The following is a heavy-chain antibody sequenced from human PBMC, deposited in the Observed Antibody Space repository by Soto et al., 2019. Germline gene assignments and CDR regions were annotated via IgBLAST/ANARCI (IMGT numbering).Heavy chain of an antibody. CDR2: VNPIVGMS. Sequence: QVQLVQSGAEVKKPGSPVKVSCTASGGTFNSYTINWVRQAPGRGLEWVGRVNPIVGMSTSALKFQGRVTITADKSTSTAFMYLTSLKPDDTAVYYCATSYGSGSTHVDSWGQGTLVTVS. D-gene: IGHD3-10*01. J-gene: IGHJ4*02. V-gene: IGHV1-69*02. CDR3: ATSYGSGSTHVDS. CDR1: GGTFNSYT.